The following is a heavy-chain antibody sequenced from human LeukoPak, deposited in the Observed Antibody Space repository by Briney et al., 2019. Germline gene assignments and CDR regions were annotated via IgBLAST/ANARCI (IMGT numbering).Heavy chain of an antibody. Sequence: PSETLSLTCAVYGGSFRGYYWSWIRQPPGKGLEWIGEINHSGSTNYNPSLKSRVTISVDTSKNQFSLKLSSVTAADTAVYYCASRYFDWLMGGNWFDPWGQGTLVTVSS. V-gene: IGHV4-34*01. CDR1: GGSFRGYY. D-gene: IGHD3-9*01. CDR2: INHSGST. J-gene: IGHJ5*02. CDR3: ASRYFDWLMGGNWFDP.